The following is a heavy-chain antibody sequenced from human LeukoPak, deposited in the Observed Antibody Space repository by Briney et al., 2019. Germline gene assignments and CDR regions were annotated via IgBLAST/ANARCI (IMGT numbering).Heavy chain of an antibody. CDR1: GFTFSSYA. D-gene: IGHD2-8*01. V-gene: IGHV3-23*01. Sequence: SGGSLRLSCAPSGFTFSSYAMNWARHAPGGGLEWVSGFSGSGGTTYYADSVKGRFTISRDTAKNTLYLQMNSLRAEDTAVYYCANGNRCTSPNCLGYYYFYMDVWGKGTTVTVSS. J-gene: IGHJ6*03. CDR3: ANGNRCTSPNCLGYYYFYMDV. CDR2: FSGSGGTT.